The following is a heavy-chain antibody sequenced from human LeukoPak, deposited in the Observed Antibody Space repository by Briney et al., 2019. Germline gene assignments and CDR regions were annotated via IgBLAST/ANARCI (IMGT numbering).Heavy chain of an antibody. Sequence: GGSLRLSCTASGFTFSSYAMHWVRQAPGQGLEWVAVIYYDGSNKYYADSVKGRFAISRDNSKNTPYMQMNGLRAEDTAVYYCARVIAAARDFSYYFDYWGQGTLVTVSS. D-gene: IGHD6-13*01. CDR1: GFTFSSYA. J-gene: IGHJ4*02. CDR3: ARVIAAARDFSYYFDY. V-gene: IGHV3-30*09. CDR2: IYYDGSNK.